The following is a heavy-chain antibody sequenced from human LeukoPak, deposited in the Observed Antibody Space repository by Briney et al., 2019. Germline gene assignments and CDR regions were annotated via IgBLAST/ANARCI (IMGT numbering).Heavy chain of an antibody. CDR2: FDPEDGET. CDR3: ATRRPAAILDYFDY. J-gene: IGHJ4*02. D-gene: IGHD2-2*02. V-gene: IGHV1-24*01. Sequence: ASVKVSCKVSGYALTELSMHWVRQAPGKGLEWMGGFDPEDGETIYAQKFQGRVTMTEDTSTDTAYMELSSLRSEDTAVYYCATRRPAAILDYFDYWGQGTLVTVSS. CDR1: GYALTELS.